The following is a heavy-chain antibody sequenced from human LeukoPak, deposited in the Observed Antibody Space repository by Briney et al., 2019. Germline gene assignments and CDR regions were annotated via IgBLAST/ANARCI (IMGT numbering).Heavy chain of an antibody. Sequence: ASVKVSCKASGYTFTGYYMHWVRQAPGQGLEWMGWINPNSGGTNYAQKFQGRVTMTGDTSISTAYMELSRLRSDDTAVYYCARGGGGYDLGSPDYWGQGTLVTVSS. J-gene: IGHJ4*02. V-gene: IGHV1-2*02. CDR3: ARGGGGYDLGSPDY. CDR1: GYTFTGYY. CDR2: INPNSGGT. D-gene: IGHD5-12*01.